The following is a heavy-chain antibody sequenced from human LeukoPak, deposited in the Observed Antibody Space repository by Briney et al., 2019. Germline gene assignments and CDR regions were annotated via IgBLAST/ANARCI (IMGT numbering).Heavy chain of an antibody. D-gene: IGHD3-22*01. J-gene: IGHJ4*02. V-gene: IGHV4-31*03. Sequence: SETLSLTCTVSGGPISSGGHYWNWIRQHPGKGLGWIGYIYYSGSTFYNPSLKSRVSISVDTSRHQFSLKLSSVTAADTAVYYCARGGDSSGYHPFDYWGQGTLVTVSS. CDR1: GGPISSGGHY. CDR2: IYYSGST. CDR3: ARGGDSSGYHPFDY.